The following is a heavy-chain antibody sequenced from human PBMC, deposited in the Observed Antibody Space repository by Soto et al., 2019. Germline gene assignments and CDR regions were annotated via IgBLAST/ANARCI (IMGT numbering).Heavy chain of an antibody. CDR3: AKKSADSSGYSDY. V-gene: IGHV3-23*01. Sequence: GGSLRLSCATSGFTVSNYAMSWVRQAPGKGLEWVSGISGSGGSSYYADSVKGRFTISRDNSKNTLNLQMDSLRAEDTAVYYCAKKSADSSGYSDYWGQGTVVTVSS. CDR2: ISGSGGSS. CDR1: GFTVSNYA. J-gene: IGHJ4*02. D-gene: IGHD2-15*01.